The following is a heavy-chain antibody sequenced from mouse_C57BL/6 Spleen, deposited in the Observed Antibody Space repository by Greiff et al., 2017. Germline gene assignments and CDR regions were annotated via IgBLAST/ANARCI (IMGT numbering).Heavy chain of an antibody. D-gene: IGHD1-1*01. Sequence: QVQLQQSGAELVRPGASVTLSCKASGYTFTDYEMHWVKQTPVHGLEWIGAIDPETGGTAYNQKFKGKAILTADKSSSTAYMELRSLTSEDSAVYYCTRRGHYYGSSYYFDYWGQGTTLTVSS. CDR1: GYTFTDYE. CDR2: IDPETGGT. CDR3: TRRGHYYGSSYYFDY. J-gene: IGHJ2*01. V-gene: IGHV1-15*01.